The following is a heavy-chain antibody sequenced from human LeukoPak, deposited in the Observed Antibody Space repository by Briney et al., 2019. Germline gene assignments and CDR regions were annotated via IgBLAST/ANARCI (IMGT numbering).Heavy chain of an antibody. CDR3: ARVTFIAAAGSFAYYYYMDV. J-gene: IGHJ6*03. V-gene: IGHV4-34*01. D-gene: IGHD6-13*01. Sequence: WXXXXXPPGKGLEWIGEINHSGSTNYNPSLKSRVTISVDTSKNQFSLKLSSVTAADTAVYYCARVTFIAAAGSFAYYYYMDVWGKGTTVTVSS. CDR2: INHSGST.